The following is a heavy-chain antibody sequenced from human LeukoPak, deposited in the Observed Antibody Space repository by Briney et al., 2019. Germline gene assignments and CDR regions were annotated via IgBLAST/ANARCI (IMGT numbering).Heavy chain of an antibody. CDR1: GGSISSGSYY. CDR2: IYYSGST. Sequence: PSETLSLTCTVSGGSISSGSYYWSWIRQPAGKGLEWIGRIYYSGSTNYNPSLKSRVTISVDTSKNQFSLKLSSVTAADTAVYYCARGPEGSSWYYRYYYYYMDVWGKGTTVTVSS. CDR3: ARGPEGSSWYYRYYYYYMDV. J-gene: IGHJ6*03. V-gene: IGHV4-61*10. D-gene: IGHD6-13*01.